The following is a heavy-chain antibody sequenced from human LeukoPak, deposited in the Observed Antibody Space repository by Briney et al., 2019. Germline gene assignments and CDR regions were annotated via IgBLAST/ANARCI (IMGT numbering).Heavy chain of an antibody. V-gene: IGHV3-33*01. J-gene: IGHJ4*02. D-gene: IGHD3-9*01. CDR2: ISHDGTFQ. CDR1: GFSLSSFG. Sequence: GGSLRLSCAASGFSLSSFGMHWVRQAPGKGLDWVAVISHDGTFQNYADSVKGRFTISRDISKNTLYLEINSLRAEDTALLYCARDRDFNFDYWGQGTLVTVSS. CDR3: ARDRDFNFDY.